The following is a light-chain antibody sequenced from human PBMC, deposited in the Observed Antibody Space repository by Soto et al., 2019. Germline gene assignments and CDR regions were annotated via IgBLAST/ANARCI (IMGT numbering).Light chain of an antibody. CDR2: AAS. CDR1: QSISSY. CDR3: HQYDDGPYT. Sequence: DIQMTQSPSSLSASVGDRVTITCRASQSISSYLNWYQQKPGKAPKLLIYAASSLQSGVPSRFSGSGSGTDFTLTISSLQPEDFAVYYCHQYDDGPYTFGQGTK. J-gene: IGKJ2*01. V-gene: IGKV1-39*01.